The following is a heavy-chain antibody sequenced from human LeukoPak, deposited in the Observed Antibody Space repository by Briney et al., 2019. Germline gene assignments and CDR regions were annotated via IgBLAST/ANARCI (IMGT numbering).Heavy chain of an antibody. CDR1: GGSISSYY. D-gene: IGHD3-3*01. CDR2: IYYSGST. Sequence: SETLSLTCTVSGGSISSYYWSWIRQPPGKGLEWIGYIYYSGSTNYNPSLKSRVTISVDTSKNQFSLKLSSVTAADTAVYYCARGLETFWSGYFDYWGQGTLVTVSS. CDR3: ARGLETFWSGYFDY. V-gene: IGHV4-59*01. J-gene: IGHJ4*02.